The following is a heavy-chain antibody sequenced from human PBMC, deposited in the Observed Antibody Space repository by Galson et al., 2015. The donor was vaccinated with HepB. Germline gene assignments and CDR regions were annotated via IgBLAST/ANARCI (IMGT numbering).Heavy chain of an antibody. CDR3: ARDLGQAGHYFGMDG. J-gene: IGHJ6*02. Sequence: SLRLSCAASGIPFHNYTMNWVRQAPGKGLEWVSRINGSGHRTNYAKYVQGRFSITRDNSKNTVFLQMSGLRADDTAIYYCARDLGQAGHYFGMDGWGQGTTITVSS. CDR1: GIPFHNYT. CDR2: INGSGHRT. D-gene: IGHD1-14*01. V-gene: IGHV3-23*01.